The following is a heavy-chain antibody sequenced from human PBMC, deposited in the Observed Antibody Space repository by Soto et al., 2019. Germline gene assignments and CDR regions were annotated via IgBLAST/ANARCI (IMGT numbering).Heavy chain of an antibody. CDR3: AHLRGYCSSTSCPRGAFDI. D-gene: IGHD2-2*01. J-gene: IGHJ3*02. V-gene: IGHV4-31*03. CDR2: IYYSGST. Sequence: SETLSLTCTVSGGSISSGGYYWSWIRQHPGKGLEWIGYIYYSGSTYYNPSLKSRVTISVDTSKNQFSLKLGSVTAADTAVYYCAHLRGYCSSTSCPRGAFDIWGQGTMVTVSS. CDR1: GGSISSGGYY.